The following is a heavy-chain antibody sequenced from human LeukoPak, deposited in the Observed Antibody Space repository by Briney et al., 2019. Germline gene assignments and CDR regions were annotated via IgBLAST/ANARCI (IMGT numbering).Heavy chain of an antibody. CDR2: IYYTGST. CDR3: ARGASGWYWLDY. V-gene: IGHV4-59*01. CDR1: GGSISSYN. D-gene: IGHD6-19*01. J-gene: IGHJ4*02. Sequence: SETLSLTCTVSGGSISSYNWKWIRQSPGKGLEWIGNIYYTGSTNYNPSFKGRVTISVDTSKNQFSLRLTSVTAADMAVFYCARGASGWYWLDYWGRGTLVTVSS.